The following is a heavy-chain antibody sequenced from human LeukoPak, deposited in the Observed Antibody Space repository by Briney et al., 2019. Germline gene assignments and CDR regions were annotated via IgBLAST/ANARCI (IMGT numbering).Heavy chain of an antibody. CDR3: ARGEPIFDY. CDR1: GYTFTSYG. CDR2: ISTYSGNT. D-gene: IGHD1-26*01. J-gene: IGHJ4*02. Sequence: ASVRVSFKASGYTFTSYGITWVRQAPGEGLEWMGWISTYSGNTRYAQKFQGRVTMTTDTSTSTAYMELRSLRSDDTAVFYCARGEPIFDYWGQGTLVTVSS. V-gene: IGHV1-18*01.